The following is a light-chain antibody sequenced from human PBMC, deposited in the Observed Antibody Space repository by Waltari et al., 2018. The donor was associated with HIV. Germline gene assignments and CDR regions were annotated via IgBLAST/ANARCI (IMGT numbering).Light chain of an antibody. J-gene: IGKJ2*01. CDR3: QHSET. CDR1: QSVSRN. CDR2: GAS. Sequence: EIVMTQSPATLSVSPGERANLSCRASQSVSRNLAWYQQKPSQAPRLLIYGASTRATGIPARFSGSGSGTEFTLTISSLQSEDFAVYYCQHSETFGQGTNVEIK. V-gene: IGKV3-15*01.